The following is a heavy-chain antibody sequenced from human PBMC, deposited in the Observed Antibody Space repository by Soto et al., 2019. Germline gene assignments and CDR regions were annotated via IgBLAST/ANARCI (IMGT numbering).Heavy chain of an antibody. V-gene: IGHV3-30*18. CDR3: AKDRYDSSGYPSALFY. D-gene: IGHD3-22*01. J-gene: IGHJ4*02. CDR2: ISYDGSNK. Sequence: GGSLRLSCAASGFTFNIYGMHWVRQAPDKGLEWVALISYDGSNKYYADSVKGRFTISRDNSKNTLYLQMNSLRAEDTAVYYCAKDRYDSSGYPSALFYWGQGTLVTVSS. CDR1: GFTFNIYG.